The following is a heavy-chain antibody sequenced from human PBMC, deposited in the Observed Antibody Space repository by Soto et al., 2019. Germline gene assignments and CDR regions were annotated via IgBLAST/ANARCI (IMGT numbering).Heavy chain of an antibody. V-gene: IGHV3-7*02. J-gene: IGHJ4*02. Sequence: EVQLVESGGGLVQPGGSLRLSCAASGFTFSSYWMSWVRQAPGKGLEWVANIKQDGSEKYYVDSVKGRFTISRDNAKKAWYRQRSGGGAGGGGGDVGGGGGGGGGGGAARWGGGDYWGQGTLVTVSS. CDR3: GGGGGGGGGGAARWGGGDY. CDR1: GFTFSSYW. CDR2: IKQDGSEK. D-gene: IGHD3-16*01.